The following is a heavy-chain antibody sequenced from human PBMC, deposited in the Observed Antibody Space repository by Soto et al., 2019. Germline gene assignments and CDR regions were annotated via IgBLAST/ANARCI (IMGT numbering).Heavy chain of an antibody. CDR3: ANLAKKYYHYMDV. D-gene: IGHD1-26*01. J-gene: IGHJ6*03. Sequence: QVQLVESGGGLVKPGGSLRLSCAASGFSFSDYYMSWIRQAPGKGLEWVSLISTSGSSTDYADSVKGRFTISRDNAKNSLSLKMNSLRAEDTAVYYCANLAKKYYHYMDVWGKGTTVTVSS. CDR1: GFSFSDYY. CDR2: ISTSGSST. V-gene: IGHV3-11*01.